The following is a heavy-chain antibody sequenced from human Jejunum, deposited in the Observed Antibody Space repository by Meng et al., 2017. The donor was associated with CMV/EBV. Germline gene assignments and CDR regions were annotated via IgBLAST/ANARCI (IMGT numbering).Heavy chain of an antibody. D-gene: IGHD2-15*01. CDR3: AKATDIVVVVAAYGLDV. V-gene: IGHV3-74*01. CDR2: INPDETTT. J-gene: IGHJ6*02. CDR1: TFDIYW. Sequence: TFDIYWMHWVRQAPGKGLVWVSRINPDETTTNYADSVKGRFTISRDNSNNTLYLQMNGLRAEDTAKYYCAKATDIVVVVAAYGLDVWGQGTTVTVSS.